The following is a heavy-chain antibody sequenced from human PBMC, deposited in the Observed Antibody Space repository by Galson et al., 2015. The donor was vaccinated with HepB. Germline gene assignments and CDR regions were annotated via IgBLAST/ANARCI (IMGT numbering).Heavy chain of an antibody. CDR2: IWYDGSNK. V-gene: IGHV3-33*01. CDR1: GFTFSSYG. Sequence: SLRLSCAASGFTFSSYGMHWVRQAPGKGLEWVAVIWYDGSNKYYADSVKGRFTISRDNSKNTLYLQMNSLRAEDTAVYYCARDSYYYDSSGYYGWFDPWGQGTLVTVSS. J-gene: IGHJ5*02. D-gene: IGHD3-22*01. CDR3: ARDSYYYDSSGYYGWFDP.